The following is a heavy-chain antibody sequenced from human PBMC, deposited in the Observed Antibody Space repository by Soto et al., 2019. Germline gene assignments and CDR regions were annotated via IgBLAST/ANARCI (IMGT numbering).Heavy chain of an antibody. J-gene: IGHJ4*02. D-gene: IGHD1-1*01. V-gene: IGHV1-18*01. CDR1: GYAFTTYG. Sequence: QVHLVQSGAEVKKPGASVKVSCKGSGYAFTTYGITWVRQAPGQGLEWRGWISAHNGNTNYAQKLQGRVTVTRDTSPSTAYMELRSLRSGDTAVYYCARGRYGDYWGQGALVTVSS. CDR3: ARGRYGDY. CDR2: ISAHNGNT.